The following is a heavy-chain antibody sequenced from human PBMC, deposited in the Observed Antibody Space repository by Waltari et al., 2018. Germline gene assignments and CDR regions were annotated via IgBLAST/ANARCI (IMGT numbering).Heavy chain of an antibody. CDR2: VYPRDSDA. Sequence: GCVGQMAGKVREWMVIVYPRDSDARYSPSFQGHVTLSADKSISTAYLQWSSLKASDTAIYFCARHVASSRWSHFDYWGQGTLVTVSS. CDR3: ARHVASSRWSHFDY. D-gene: IGHD6-6*01. J-gene: IGHJ4*02. V-gene: IGHV5-51*01.